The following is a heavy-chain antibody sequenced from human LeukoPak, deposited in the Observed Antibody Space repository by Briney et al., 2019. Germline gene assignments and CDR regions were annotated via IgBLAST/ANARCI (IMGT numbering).Heavy chain of an antibody. CDR1: GGSISTYY. Sequence: SETLSLTCTVSGGSISTYYWSWIRQSPGKGLDWIGYIHDTGSTNYNPSLKSRVSISVDRSKSQFSLHLSSVTAADTAVYFCARVEPYSYYFGMDVWGRGTTVTVSS. J-gene: IGHJ6*02. V-gene: IGHV4-59*08. D-gene: IGHD1-26*01. CDR3: ARVEPYSYYFGMDV. CDR2: IHDTGST.